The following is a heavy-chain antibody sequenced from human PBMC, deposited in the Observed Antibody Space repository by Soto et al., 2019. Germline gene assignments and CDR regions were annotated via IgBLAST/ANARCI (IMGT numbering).Heavy chain of an antibody. V-gene: IGHV1-58*01. CDR1: GFTFTSSA. Sequence: QLQLVQSGPEVKKPGTSVKVSCKASGFTFTSSAVQWVRQARGQRLEWIGWIVVGSGNTNYAQKYQVRVTMTSGLTTSIDDRELSNLRSEDTAVYYCAATANTVTNYWYFDLWGRGTLVTVSS. CDR3: AATANTVTNYWYFDL. D-gene: IGHD4-17*01. J-gene: IGHJ2*01. CDR2: IVVGSGNT.